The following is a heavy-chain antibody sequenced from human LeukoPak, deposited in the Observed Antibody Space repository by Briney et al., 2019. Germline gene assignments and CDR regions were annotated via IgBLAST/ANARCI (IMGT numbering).Heavy chain of an antibody. CDR1: GFTFSSYW. Sequence: PGGSLRLSCAASGFTFSSYWMSWVRQAPGKGLEWVANIKQDGSEKYYVDSVKGRFTISGHNAKNSLYLQMNSLRAEDTAVYYCASLIAVAGTVDYWGQGTLVTVSS. D-gene: IGHD6-19*01. V-gene: IGHV3-7*01. CDR2: IKQDGSEK. CDR3: ASLIAVAGTVDY. J-gene: IGHJ4*02.